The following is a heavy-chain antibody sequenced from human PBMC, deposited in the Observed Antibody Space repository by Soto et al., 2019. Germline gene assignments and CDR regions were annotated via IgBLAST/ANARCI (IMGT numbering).Heavy chain of an antibody. V-gene: IGHV3-30*03. CDR2: ISYDGRDK. J-gene: IGHJ4*02. Sequence: GGSLRLSCAASGFTLKSYGIHWVRQGPGKGLEWVTVISYDGRDKHYADSVKGRFTISRDNAKTSLYLQMDSLRAEDMAVYYCARNRGWETLDYWGQGTLVTVSS. CDR1: GFTLKSYG. D-gene: IGHD6-19*01. CDR3: ARNRGWETLDY.